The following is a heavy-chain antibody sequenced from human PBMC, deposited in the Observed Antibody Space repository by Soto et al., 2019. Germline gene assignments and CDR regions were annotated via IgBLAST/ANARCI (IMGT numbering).Heavy chain of an antibody. CDR2: IYHSGST. CDR3: ARGLEYTGMDV. Sequence: SETLSLTCAVSGYSISSGYYWGWIRQPPGKGLDWIGTIYHSGSTYYSPSLMSRVTISIDTSKNHFSLKLTSVTAADTAMYYCARGLEYTGMDVWGQGTTVTVSS. J-gene: IGHJ6*02. V-gene: IGHV4-38-2*01. D-gene: IGHD3-3*01. CDR1: GYSISSGYY.